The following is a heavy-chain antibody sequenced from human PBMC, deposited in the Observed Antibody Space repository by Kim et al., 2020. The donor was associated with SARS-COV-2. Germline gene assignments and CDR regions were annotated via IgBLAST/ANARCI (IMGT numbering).Heavy chain of an antibody. V-gene: IGHV4-61*01. CDR1: GGSVSSGSYY. J-gene: IGHJ4*02. CDR2: IYYSGST. Sequence: SETLSLTCTVSGGSVSSGSYYWSWIRQPPGKGLEWIGYIYYSGSTNYNPSLKSRVTISVDTSKNQFSLKLSSVTAADTAVYYCVRDLGAYCGGDCYLGFDYWGQGTLVTVSS. D-gene: IGHD2-21*02. CDR3: VRDLGAYCGGDCYLGFDY.